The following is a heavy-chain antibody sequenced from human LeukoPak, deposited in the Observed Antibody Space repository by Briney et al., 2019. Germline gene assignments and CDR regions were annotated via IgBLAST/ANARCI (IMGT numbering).Heavy chain of an antibody. J-gene: IGHJ4*02. CDR3: AKDSAASGWSGGFDY. CDR1: GFTFSNYA. Sequence: GGSLRPSCAASGFTFSNYAMIWVRQAPGKGLEWVSSISGSGLRTNYADSVKGRFTISRDHSKNTLYLQMNTLRAEDTAVYYCAKDSAASGWSGGFDYWGQGTLVTVSS. CDR2: ISGSGLRT. V-gene: IGHV3-23*01. D-gene: IGHD6-19*01.